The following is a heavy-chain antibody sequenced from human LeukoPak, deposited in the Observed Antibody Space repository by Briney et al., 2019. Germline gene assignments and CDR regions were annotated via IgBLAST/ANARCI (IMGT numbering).Heavy chain of an antibody. V-gene: IGHV1-2*02. Sequence: ASVKVSCKASGYTLTGYYMHWVRQAPGQGLEWMGWINPNSGGTNYAQKFQGRVTMTRDTSISTAYMELSRLRSDDTAVYYCARVPGYYDSSGYYTEYWGQGTLVTVSS. CDR3: ARVPGYYDSSGYYTEY. D-gene: IGHD3-22*01. J-gene: IGHJ4*02. CDR2: INPNSGGT. CDR1: GYTLTGYY.